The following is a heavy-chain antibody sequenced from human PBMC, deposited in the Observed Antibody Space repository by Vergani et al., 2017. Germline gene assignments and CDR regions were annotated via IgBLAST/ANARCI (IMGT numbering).Heavy chain of an antibody. J-gene: IGHJ2*01. CDR3: AREIVVVPAAIHDWYFDL. Sequence: QVQLVQSGAEVKKPGSSVKVSCKASGGTFSSYAISWVRQAPGQGLEWMGGIIPIFGTANYAQKFQGRVTITADESTSTAYMELSSLRSEDTAVYYCAREIVVVPAAIHDWYFDLWGRGTLVTVSS. CDR2: IIPIFGTA. D-gene: IGHD2-2*01. CDR1: GGTFSSYA. V-gene: IGHV1-69*01.